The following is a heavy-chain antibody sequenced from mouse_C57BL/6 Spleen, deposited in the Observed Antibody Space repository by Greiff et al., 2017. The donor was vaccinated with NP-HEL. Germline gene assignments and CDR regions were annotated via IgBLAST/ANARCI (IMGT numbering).Heavy chain of an antibody. CDR2: INPNNGGT. CDR1: GYTFTDYN. V-gene: IGHV1-22*01. J-gene: IGHJ4*01. Sequence: EVQLQQSGPELVKPGASVKMSCKASGYTFTDYNMHWVKQSHGKSLEWIGYINPNNGGTSYNQKFKGKATLTVNKSSSTAYMELRSLTSEDSAVYYCAILTTVVRDPVYAMDYWGQGTSVTVSS. CDR3: AILTTVVRDPVYAMDY. D-gene: IGHD1-1*01.